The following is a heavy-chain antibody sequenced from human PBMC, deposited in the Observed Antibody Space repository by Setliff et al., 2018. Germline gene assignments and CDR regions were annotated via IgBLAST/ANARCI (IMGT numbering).Heavy chain of an antibody. CDR3: ARIHLLLWFGELLSGWFDP. CDR2: IYYSGST. J-gene: IGHJ5*02. D-gene: IGHD3-10*01. Sequence: SETLSLTCTVSGGSISSSSYYWGWIRQPPGKGLEWIGSIYYSGSTYYNPSLKSRVTISVDTSKNQFSLKLSSVTAADTAVYYCARIHLLLWFGELLSGWFDPWGRGTLVTVSS. V-gene: IGHV4-39*07. CDR1: GGSISSSSYY.